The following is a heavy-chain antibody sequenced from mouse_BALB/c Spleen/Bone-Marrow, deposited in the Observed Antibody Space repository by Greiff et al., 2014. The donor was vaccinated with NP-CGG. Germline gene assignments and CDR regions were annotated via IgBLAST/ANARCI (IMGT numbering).Heavy chain of an antibody. J-gene: IGHJ2*01. D-gene: IGHD1-1*01. CDR3: ARSVVATRYFDY. V-gene: IGHV3-2*02. Sequence: VQLQQSGPGLVKPSQSLSLTCTVTGYSITSDYAWNWIRQFPGNKPEWMGYITYSVSTSYNPSLKSRISITRDTSKNQFFLQLNSVTTEDTATYYCARSVVATRYFDYWGQGTTLTVSS. CDR1: GYSITSDYA. CDR2: ITYSVST.